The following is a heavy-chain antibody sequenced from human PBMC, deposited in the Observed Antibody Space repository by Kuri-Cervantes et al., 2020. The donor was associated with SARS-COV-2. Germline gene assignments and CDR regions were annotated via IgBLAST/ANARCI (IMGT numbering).Heavy chain of an antibody. J-gene: IGHJ6*02. V-gene: IGHV3-30-3*01. Sequence: GGSLRLSCAASGFTFSSYAMHWVRQAPGKGLEWVAVISYDGSNKYYADSVKGRFTISRDNSKNTLYLQMNSLRAEDTAVYYCARSKVLERYYYYYYGMDVWGQGTMVTVSS. CDR3: ARSKVLERYYYYYYGMDV. CDR2: ISYDGSNK. D-gene: IGHD1-1*01. CDR1: GFTFSSYA.